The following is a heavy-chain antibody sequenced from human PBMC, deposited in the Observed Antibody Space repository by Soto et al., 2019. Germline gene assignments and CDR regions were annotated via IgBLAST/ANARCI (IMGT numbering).Heavy chain of an antibody. CDR1: GGSFSGYY. V-gene: IGHV4-34*01. J-gene: IGHJ5*02. CDR3: ARETVRYCSGGSCYSRWFDP. Sequence: QVQLQQWGAGLLKPSETLSLTCAVYGGSFSGYYWSWIRQPPGKGLEWIGEINHSGSTNYNPSLKSRVTISVDTSKNQFSLKLSSVTAADTAVYYCARETVRYCSGGSCYSRWFDPWGQGTLVTVSS. D-gene: IGHD2-15*01. CDR2: INHSGST.